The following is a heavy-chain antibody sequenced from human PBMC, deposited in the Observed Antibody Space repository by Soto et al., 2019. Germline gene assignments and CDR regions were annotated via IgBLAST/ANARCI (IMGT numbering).Heavy chain of an antibody. CDR2: IYPGDSDT. Sequence: GESLKISCKGSGYSFTNYWIGWVRQMPGKGLEWMGIIYPGDSDTRYSPSFQGQVTISADRSISTAYLQWSSLKASDTATYYCARLRYCSGGNCYGDYWGQGTLVTVSS. D-gene: IGHD2-15*01. J-gene: IGHJ4*02. CDR3: ARLRYCSGGNCYGDY. CDR1: GYSFTNYW. V-gene: IGHV5-51*01.